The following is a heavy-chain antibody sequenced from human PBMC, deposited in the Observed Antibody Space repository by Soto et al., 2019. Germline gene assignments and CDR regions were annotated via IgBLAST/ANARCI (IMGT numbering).Heavy chain of an antibody. D-gene: IGHD1-1*01. J-gene: IGHJ3*02. CDR3: ARESLRIDLKGLWTTTQKNDGFDI. CDR2: IHSDSST. V-gene: IGHV3-66*01. Sequence: GGSLRLSCAASGFTVSSNYMSWVRQAPGKGLEWVSVIHSDSSTYYADSVKGRFIISRDNSKNTLYLQMNSLRAEETAVYYCARESLRIDLKGLWTTTQKNDGFDIWGQGTMVTVSS. CDR1: GFTVSSNY.